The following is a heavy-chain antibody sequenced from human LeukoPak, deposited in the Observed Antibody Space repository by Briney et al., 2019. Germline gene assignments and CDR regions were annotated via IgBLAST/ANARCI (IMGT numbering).Heavy chain of an antibody. D-gene: IGHD6-13*01. J-gene: IGHJ6*02. CDR3: ATSGYSSSWYVPPGYYYYGMDV. CDR1: GYTFTGYY. Sequence: GASVTVSCTASGYTFTGYYMHWVRQAPGQGLEWMGWINPNSGGTNYAQKFQGWVTMTRDTSISTAYMELSRLRSDDTAVYYCATSGYSSSWYVPPGYYYYGMDVWGQGTTVTVSS. CDR2: INPNSGGT. V-gene: IGHV1-2*04.